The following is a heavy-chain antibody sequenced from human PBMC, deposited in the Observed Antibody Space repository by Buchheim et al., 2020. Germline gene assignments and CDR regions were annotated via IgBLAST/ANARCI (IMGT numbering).Heavy chain of an antibody. CDR2: ISSSSSYI. D-gene: IGHD6-6*01. CDR1: GFTFSSYS. Sequence: EVQLVESGGGLVKPGGSLRLSCAASGFTFSSYSMNWVRQAPGTGLEWVSSISSSSSYIYYADSVKGRFPISKDNAKKPLTLQMNSLRAEDTAVYYCARDGVYSSSSQAGYWGQGTL. CDR3: ARDGVYSSSSQAGY. V-gene: IGHV3-21*01. J-gene: IGHJ4*02.